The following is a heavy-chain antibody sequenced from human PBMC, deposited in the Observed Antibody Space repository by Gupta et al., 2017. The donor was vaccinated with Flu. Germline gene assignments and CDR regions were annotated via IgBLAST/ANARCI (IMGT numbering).Heavy chain of an antibody. CDR1: GFPFSSYG. CDR2: IWYDGSNK. Sequence: QVQLVESGGGVVQPGRSLRLSCAASGFPFSSYGMHWVRQAPGKGLEWVAVIWYDGSNKYYADSVKGRFTISRDNSKNTLYLQMNSLRAEDTAVYYCARSDTAMVGYYYYGMDVWGQGTTVTVSS. CDR3: ARSDTAMVGYYYYGMDV. D-gene: IGHD5-18*01. V-gene: IGHV3-33*01. J-gene: IGHJ6*02.